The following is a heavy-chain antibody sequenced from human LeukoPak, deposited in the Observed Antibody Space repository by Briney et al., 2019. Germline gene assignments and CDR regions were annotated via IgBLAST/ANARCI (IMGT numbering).Heavy chain of an antibody. V-gene: IGHV3-23*01. CDR1: GFTFSSYA. CDR2: ISGSGGST. Sequence: GGSLRLSCAASGFTFSSYAMSWVRQAPGKGLEWVSAISGSGGSTYYADSVKGRFTISRDSSKNTLYLQMNSLRAEDTAVYYCARTYYYDSSGYYFDALDIWGQGTMVTVSS. D-gene: IGHD3-22*01. CDR3: ARTYYYDSSGYYFDALDI. J-gene: IGHJ3*02.